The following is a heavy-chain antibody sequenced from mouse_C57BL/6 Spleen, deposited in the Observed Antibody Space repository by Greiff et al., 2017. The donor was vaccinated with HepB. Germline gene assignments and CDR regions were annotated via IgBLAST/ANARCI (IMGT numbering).Heavy chain of an antibody. D-gene: IGHD1-1*01. V-gene: IGHV1-75*01. J-gene: IGHJ2*01. Sequence: QVQLQQSGPELVKPGASVKISCKASGYTFTDYYINWVKQRPGQGLEWIGWIFPGSGSTYYNEKFKGKATLTVDKSSSTAYMLRSSLTSEDSAVYFCARSRVGDGSSPYYFDYWGQGTTLTVSS. CDR2: IFPGSGST. CDR1: GYTFTDYY. CDR3: ARSRVGDGSSPYYFDY.